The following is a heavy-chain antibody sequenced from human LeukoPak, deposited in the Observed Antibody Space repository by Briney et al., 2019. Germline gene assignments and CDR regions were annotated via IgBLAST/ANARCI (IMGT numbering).Heavy chain of an antibody. CDR3: ASLRYFDWYPPPHGAFDI. V-gene: IGHV1-69*05. D-gene: IGHD3-9*01. CDR2: IIPIFGTA. CDR1: GYTFTSYD. J-gene: IGHJ3*02. Sequence: GASVKVSCKASGYTFTSYDINWVRQATGQGLEWMGGIIPIFGTANYAQKFQGRVTITTDESTSTAYMELSSLRSEDTAVYYCASLRYFDWYPPPHGAFDIWGQGTMVTVSS.